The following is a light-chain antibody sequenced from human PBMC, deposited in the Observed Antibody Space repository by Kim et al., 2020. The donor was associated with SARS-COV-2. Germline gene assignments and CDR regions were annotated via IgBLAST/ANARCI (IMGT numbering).Light chain of an antibody. V-gene: IGLV2-14*03. CDR3: SSFTTSATLV. Sequence: QSALTQPASVSGSPGQSITISCTGTSSDVGGYNYVSWYQQHPGKAPKAVIYDVSLRPSGVSNRFSGSKSGDTASLTISGLQAEDEAHYYCSSFTTSATLVFGGGTQLTVL. CDR2: DVS. CDR1: SSDVGGYNY. J-gene: IGLJ3*02.